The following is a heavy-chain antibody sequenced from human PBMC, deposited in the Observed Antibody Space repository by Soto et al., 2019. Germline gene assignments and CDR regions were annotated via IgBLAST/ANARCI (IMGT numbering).Heavy chain of an antibody. CDR1: GFTFSSYS. J-gene: IGHJ4*02. CDR3: ATLSGVFDY. V-gene: IGHV3-21*01. CDR2: ISSSSSYI. Sequence: EVQLVESGGGLVKPGGSLRLSCAASGFTFSSYSMNWVRQSPGKGLEWVSSISSSSSYIYYADSVKGRFTISRDNAKNSLYLQMNSLRAEDTAVYYCATLSGVFDYWGQGTLVTVSS. D-gene: IGHD3-10*01.